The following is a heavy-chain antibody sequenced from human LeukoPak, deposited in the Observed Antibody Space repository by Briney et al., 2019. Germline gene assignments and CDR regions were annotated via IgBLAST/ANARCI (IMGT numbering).Heavy chain of an antibody. Sequence: ASVKVSCKASGYTFTGYYMHWVRQAPGQGLEWMGWINPNSGGTDYAQKFQGRVTMTRDTPISTAYMELSRLRSDDTAVYYCAREYSYGYSFDYWGQGTLVTVSS. V-gene: IGHV1-2*02. CDR3: AREYSYGYSFDY. CDR2: INPNSGGT. CDR1: GYTFTGYY. J-gene: IGHJ4*02. D-gene: IGHD5-18*01.